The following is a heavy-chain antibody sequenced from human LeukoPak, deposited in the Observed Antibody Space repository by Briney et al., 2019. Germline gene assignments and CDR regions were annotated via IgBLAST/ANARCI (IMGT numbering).Heavy chain of an antibody. V-gene: IGHV4-59*01. D-gene: IGHD2-21*02. CDR3: ARVVRGVVTSNWFDP. J-gene: IGHJ5*02. CDR2: VASSGTS. CDR1: GDSLNTYY. Sequence: PSETLSLTCTVSGDSLNTYYWTWIRQTPGKELEWIGFVASSGTSNYNPSLKSRVSISIDTSKNQFSLALTSVTPADTAGYYCARVVRGVVTSNWFDPWGQGTLVSVSS.